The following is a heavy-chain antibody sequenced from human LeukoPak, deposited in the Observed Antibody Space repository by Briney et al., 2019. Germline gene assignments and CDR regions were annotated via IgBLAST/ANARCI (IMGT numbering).Heavy chain of an antibody. Sequence: GGSLRLSCAASGFTSSSYWMSWVRQAPGKGLEWVANIKQDGSEKYYVDSVKGRFTISRDNAKNSLYLQMNSLRAEDTVVYYCAREGDCSSTSCYSHYYYGMDVWGQGTTVTVSS. CDR1: GFTSSSYW. J-gene: IGHJ6*02. V-gene: IGHV3-7*03. CDR2: IKQDGSEK. CDR3: AREGDCSSTSCYSHYYYGMDV. D-gene: IGHD2-2*01.